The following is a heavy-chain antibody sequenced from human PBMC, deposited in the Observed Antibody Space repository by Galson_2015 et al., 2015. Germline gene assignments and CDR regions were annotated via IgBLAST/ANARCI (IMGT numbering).Heavy chain of an antibody. Sequence: PALVKPTQTLSLTCTFSGFSLRATAVGVGWIRQPPGKALEWLEQIYWNDDKKYSPSLKSRLTITKDTSKNQVVLTVTNLDPVDTATYYCAHLTSNGFCFDYWGQGTLVTVSS. D-gene: IGHD1-1*01. J-gene: IGHJ4*02. CDR2: IYWNDDK. CDR3: AHLTSNGFCFDY. V-gene: IGHV2-5*01. CDR1: GFSLRATAVG.